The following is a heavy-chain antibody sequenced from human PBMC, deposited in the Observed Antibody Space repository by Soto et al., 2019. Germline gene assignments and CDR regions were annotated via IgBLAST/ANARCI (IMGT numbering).Heavy chain of an antibody. J-gene: IGHJ4*02. CDR2: IWYDGSNK. CDR1: GFTFSSYG. CDR3: ARGGIVVVPAAYYFDY. D-gene: IGHD2-2*01. Sequence: GGSLRLSCAASGFTFSSYGMHWVRQAPGKGLEWVAVIWYDGSNKYYADSVKGRFTISRDNSKNTLYLQMNSLRAEDTAVYYCARGGIVVVPAAYYFDYWGQGTLVTVSS. V-gene: IGHV3-33*01.